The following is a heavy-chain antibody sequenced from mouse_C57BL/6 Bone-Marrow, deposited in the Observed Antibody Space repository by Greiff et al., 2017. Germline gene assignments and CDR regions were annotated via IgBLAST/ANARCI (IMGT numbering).Heavy chain of an antibody. V-gene: IGHV1-12*01. CDR3: ARLGDYGSKFDY. CDR1: GYTFTSYN. Sequence: QVQLQQSGAELVRPGASVKMSCKASGYTFTSYNMHWVKQTPRQGLEWIGAISPGNGVPSYNQKFKGKATLTVDKSSSTAYMQLSSLTSEVSAVYFCARLGDYGSKFDYWGQGTTLTVSS. D-gene: IGHD1-1*01. CDR2: ISPGNGVP. J-gene: IGHJ2*01.